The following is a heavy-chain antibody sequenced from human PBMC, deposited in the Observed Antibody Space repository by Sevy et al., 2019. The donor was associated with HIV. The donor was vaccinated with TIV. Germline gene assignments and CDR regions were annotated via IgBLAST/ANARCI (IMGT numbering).Heavy chain of an antibody. Sequence: SETLSLTCAVYGGSFSGYYWSWIRQPPGKGLEWIGEINHSGSTTYNPSLKSRVTISVDTSKNQFSLKLSSVTAADTAVYYCARGRYYGSGSGYYYYYGMDVWGQGTTVTVSS. CDR2: INHSGST. CDR1: GGSFSGYY. V-gene: IGHV4-34*01. D-gene: IGHD3-10*01. CDR3: ARGRYYGSGSGYYYYYGMDV. J-gene: IGHJ6*02.